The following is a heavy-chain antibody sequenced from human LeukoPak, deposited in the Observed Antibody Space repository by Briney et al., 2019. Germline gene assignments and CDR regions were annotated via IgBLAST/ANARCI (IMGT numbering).Heavy chain of an antibody. CDR2: ISYDGSNK. V-gene: IGHV3-30*18. CDR1: GFTFSSYG. J-gene: IGHJ5*02. D-gene: IGHD4-11*01. CDR3: AKDLSTTTVIHVGWFDP. Sequence: PGRSLRPSCAASGFTFSSYGMHWVRQAPGKGLEWVAVISYDGSNKYYADSVKGRFTISRDNSKNTLYLQMNSLRAEDTAVYYCAKDLSTTTVIHVGWFDPWGQGTLVTVSS.